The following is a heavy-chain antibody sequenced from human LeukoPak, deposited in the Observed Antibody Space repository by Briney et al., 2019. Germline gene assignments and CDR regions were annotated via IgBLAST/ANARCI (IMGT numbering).Heavy chain of an antibody. Sequence: ASGPLSLICIVSGGRINRYFWSWIRQSPEKGLEGIGYVYHTGSTVFSRPFKSRISIPERKRKDHFSLKLSSVAAGDTAVYYCAGEKYSYGGPHILDVWGQGTAVSVSS. V-gene: IGHV4-59*01. CDR2: VYHTGST. CDR3: AGEKYSYGGPHILDV. D-gene: IGHD1-26*01. CDR1: GGRINRYF. J-gene: IGHJ6*02.